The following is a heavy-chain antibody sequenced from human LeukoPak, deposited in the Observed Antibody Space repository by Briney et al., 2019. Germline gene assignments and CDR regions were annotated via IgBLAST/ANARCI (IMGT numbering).Heavy chain of an antibody. Sequence: GGSLRLSCAASGFTISSYSMNWVRQAPGKGLEWVSSISSSSSYIYYADSVKGRFTISRDNAKNSLYLQMNSLRAEDTAVYYCARDGVAMIVATKYYFDYWGQGTLVTVSS. CDR2: ISSSSSYI. CDR1: GFTISSYS. J-gene: IGHJ4*02. V-gene: IGHV3-21*01. CDR3: ARDGVAMIVATKYYFDY. D-gene: IGHD5-12*01.